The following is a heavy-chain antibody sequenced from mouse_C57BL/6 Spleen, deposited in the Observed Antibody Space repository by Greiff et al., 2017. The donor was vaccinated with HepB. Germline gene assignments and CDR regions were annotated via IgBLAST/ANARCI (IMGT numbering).Heavy chain of an antibody. Sequence: VQLVESGAELVKPGASVKISCKASGYAFSSYWMNWVKQRPGKGLEWIGQIYPGDGDTNYNGKFKGKATLTADKSSSTAYMQLSSLTSEDSAVYFCARSPITTVVATDYWGQGTTLTVSS. CDR2: IYPGDGDT. D-gene: IGHD1-1*01. CDR1: GYAFSSYW. V-gene: IGHV1-80*01. CDR3: ARSPITTVVATDY. J-gene: IGHJ2*01.